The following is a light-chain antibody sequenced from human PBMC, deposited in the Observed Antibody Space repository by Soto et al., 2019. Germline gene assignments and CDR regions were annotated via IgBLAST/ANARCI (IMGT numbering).Light chain of an antibody. V-gene: IGKV3-20*01. J-gene: IGKJ1*01. CDR1: QSVNSNY. Sequence: EIVLTQSPGTLSLSPGERATLSCRTSQSVNSNYLAWYQQLPGQAPRLLIYAASSRATGIPDRFSGSGSGTDFTLTISRLEPEDFAVYYCQQYRGSPRTFGQGTKVDIK. CDR2: AAS. CDR3: QQYRGSPRT.